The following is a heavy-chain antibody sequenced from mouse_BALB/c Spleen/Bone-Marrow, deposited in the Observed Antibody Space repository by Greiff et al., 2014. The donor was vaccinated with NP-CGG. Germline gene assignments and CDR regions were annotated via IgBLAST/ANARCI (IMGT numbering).Heavy chain of an antibody. V-gene: IGHV5-6-5*01. J-gene: IGHJ3*01. D-gene: IGHD2-10*02. CDR2: ISSGGST. Sequence: DVQLVESGGGLVKPGGSLKLSCAASGFTFSSYAMSWVRQTPEKRLEWVASISSGGSTYYPDSVKGRFTISRDNDRNILYLQMSSLRSEDTAMYYCAKRGAYGNFWSAYWGQGTLVTVSA. CDR3: AKRGAYGNFWSAY. CDR1: GFTFSSYA.